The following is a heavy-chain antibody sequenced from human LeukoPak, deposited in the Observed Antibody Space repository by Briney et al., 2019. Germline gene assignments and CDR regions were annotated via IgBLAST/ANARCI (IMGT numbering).Heavy chain of an antibody. CDR1: GFSFGSYA. D-gene: IGHD3-22*01. CDR2: ISGSGGST. V-gene: IGHV3-23*01. J-gene: IGHJ1*01. Sequence: GGSLRLSCEASGFSFGSYAMSWVRQAPGKGLEWVSAISGSGGSTYYADSVKGRFTISRDNSKNTLYLQMNSLRAEDTAVYYCAKLMYYYDSSGYYWAYFQHWGQGTLVTVSS. CDR3: AKLMYYYDSSGYYWAYFQH.